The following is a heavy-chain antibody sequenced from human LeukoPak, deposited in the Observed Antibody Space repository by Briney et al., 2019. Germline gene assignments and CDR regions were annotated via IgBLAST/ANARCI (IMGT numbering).Heavy chain of an antibody. CDR3: ARALGISSSSPYNYYYYMDV. D-gene: IGHD6-6*01. Sequence: ASVKVSCKASGYTFTSYDINWVRQATGQGLEWMGWMNPNSGNTNYAQKLQGRVTMTTDTSTSTAYMELRSLRSDDTAVYYCARALGISSSSPYNYYYYMDVWGKGTTVTVSS. V-gene: IGHV1-18*01. CDR1: GYTFTSYD. J-gene: IGHJ6*03. CDR2: MNPNSGNT.